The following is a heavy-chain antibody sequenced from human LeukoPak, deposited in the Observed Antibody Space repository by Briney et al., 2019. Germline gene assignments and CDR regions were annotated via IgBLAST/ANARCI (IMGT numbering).Heavy chain of an antibody. J-gene: IGHJ4*02. V-gene: IGHV3-23*01. CDR1: GFTISSNA. Sequence: GGSLRLSCAASGFTISSNAMSWVRQAPGKGLEWVSLISGSGGSTYYADSVKGRFTISRDNSKNTLSLQINSLRAEDTVVFYCAKVRTGSGGYTYGVDYWGQGTLVTVSS. CDR3: AKVRTGSGGYTYGVDY. CDR2: ISGSGGST. D-gene: IGHD5-18*01.